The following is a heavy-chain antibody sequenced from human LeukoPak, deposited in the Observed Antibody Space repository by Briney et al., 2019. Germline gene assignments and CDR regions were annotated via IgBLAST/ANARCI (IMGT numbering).Heavy chain of an antibody. CDR1: GFTFSSYS. V-gene: IGHV3-21*04. D-gene: IGHD5-12*01. CDR3: ARDLLLRLGASYFDY. Sequence: GGSLRLSCAASGFTFSSYSMNWVRQAPGKGLEWVSSISSSSSYIYYAESVKGRFTISRDNAKNSLYLQMNSLRAEDTAVYYCARDLLLRLGASYFDYWGQGTLVTVSS. J-gene: IGHJ4*02. CDR2: ISSSSSYI.